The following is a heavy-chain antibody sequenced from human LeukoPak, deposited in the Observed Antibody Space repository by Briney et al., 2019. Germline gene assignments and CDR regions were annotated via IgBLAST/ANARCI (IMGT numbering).Heavy chain of an antibody. Sequence: GGSLRLSCAASGFTFSSYGMNWVRQAPGKGLEWVSSISSSSSYIYYADSVKGRFTISRDNAKNSLYLQMNSLRAEDTPVYYCAKSGLNRFDYWGQGTLVTVSS. V-gene: IGHV3-21*01. CDR2: ISSSSSYI. J-gene: IGHJ4*02. CDR3: AKSGLNRFDY. D-gene: IGHD2-15*01. CDR1: GFTFSSYG.